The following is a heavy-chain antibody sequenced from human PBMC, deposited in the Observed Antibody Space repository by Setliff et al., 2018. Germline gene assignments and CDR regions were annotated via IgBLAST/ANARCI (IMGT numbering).Heavy chain of an antibody. CDR2: IYHNGNT. D-gene: IGHD5-18*01. CDR3: VRDRTAYSYGLDV. J-gene: IGHJ6*02. Sequence: SETLSLTCSVSGGSISPYLWSWIRQPPGKGLEWIGYIYHNGNTNFNPSLKTRVTMSVDTSKNQFALNLTSVTAADTAVYYCVRDRTAYSYGLDVWGQGTTVTVSS. CDR1: GGSISPYL. V-gene: IGHV4-59*01.